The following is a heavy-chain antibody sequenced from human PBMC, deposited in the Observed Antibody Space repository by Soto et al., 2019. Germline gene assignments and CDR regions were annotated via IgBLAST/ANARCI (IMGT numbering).Heavy chain of an antibody. J-gene: IGHJ3*02. CDR2: ISAYNGNK. V-gene: IGHV1-18*01. CDR1: GYTFTSYG. CDR3: ARARRDRKWAPPRGGAFDI. Sequence: GASVKVSCKASGYTFTSYGISWVRQAPGQGLEWMGWISAYNGNKNYAQKLQGRVTMTKDTSTSTAYMEQSSLKSEDTAVYYCARARRDRKWAPPRGGAFDIWGQGTMVTVSS. D-gene: IGHD2-15*01.